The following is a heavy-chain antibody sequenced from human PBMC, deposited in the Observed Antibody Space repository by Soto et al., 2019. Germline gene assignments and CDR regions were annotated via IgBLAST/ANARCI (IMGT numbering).Heavy chain of an antibody. CDR2: IRSKAYGGTT. D-gene: IGHD2-21*02. Sequence: GSLRLACPASGFTFGDYAMSWVRQAPGKGLEWVGFIRSKAYGGTTEYAASVKGRFTISRDDSKSIAYLQMNSLKTEDTAVYYCTRCGGDCYFDYWGQGTLVTVYS. J-gene: IGHJ4*02. CDR1: GFTFGDYA. V-gene: IGHV3-49*04. CDR3: TRCGGDCYFDY.